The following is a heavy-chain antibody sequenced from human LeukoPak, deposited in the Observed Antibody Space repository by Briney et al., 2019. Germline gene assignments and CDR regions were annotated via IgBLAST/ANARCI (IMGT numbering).Heavy chain of an antibody. CDR2: ISGSGGST. J-gene: IGHJ4*02. Sequence: PGGSLRLSCAASGFTFSSYAMSWVRQAPGKGLEWVSAISGSGGSTYHADSVKGRFTISRDNSKNTLYLQMNSLRAEDTAVYYCAKGMSRLGYCSSTSCYTAGYWGQGTLVTVSS. V-gene: IGHV3-23*01. CDR3: AKGMSRLGYCSSTSCYTAGY. D-gene: IGHD2-2*02. CDR1: GFTFSSYA.